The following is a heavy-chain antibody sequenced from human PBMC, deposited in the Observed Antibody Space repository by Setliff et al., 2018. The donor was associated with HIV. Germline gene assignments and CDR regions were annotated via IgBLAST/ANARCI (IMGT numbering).Heavy chain of an antibody. D-gene: IGHD5-18*01. J-gene: IGHJ4*02. V-gene: IGHV1-3*01. CDR2: INAGTGNA. CDR3: ARSLREYSYGSPDY. CDR1: GYRFTGFA. Sequence: ASVKVSCKASGYRFTGFAIHWVRQAPGQRFEWMGWINAGTGNAKYSQKFQDRVTISRDIHANTAYMELSSLRSEDTAIYYCARSLREYSYGSPDYWGPGTLVTVSS.